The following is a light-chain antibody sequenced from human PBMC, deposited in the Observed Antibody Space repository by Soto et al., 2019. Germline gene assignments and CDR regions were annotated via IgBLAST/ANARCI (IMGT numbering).Light chain of an antibody. CDR2: LAS. J-gene: IGKJ2*01. CDR1: QSVSSSY. V-gene: IGKV3-20*01. CDR3: QQYGTSPFT. Sequence: EIVLTQSPGTLSLSPGERAILSCRASQSVSSSYLAWYQQKPGQAPRLLIYLASSRATGVPDRFSGSGSGTDFTLTISRLEAEDFAVYYCQQYGTSPFTFGQGTMLEIK.